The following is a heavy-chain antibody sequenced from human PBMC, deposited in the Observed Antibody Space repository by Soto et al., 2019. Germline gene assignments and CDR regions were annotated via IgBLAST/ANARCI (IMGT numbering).Heavy chain of an antibody. J-gene: IGHJ5*02. D-gene: IGHD6-13*01. CDR2: ISAHNGNT. Sequence: ASVKVSCKASGYTFTSYGITWVRQAPGQGLEWMGWISAHNGNTKYAQKLQGRVTMTTDTSTDTAYMELSSLRSEDTAVYYCATLSSSWTHNWFDPWGQGTLVTVSS. CDR1: GYTFTSYG. V-gene: IGHV1-18*01. CDR3: ATLSSSWTHNWFDP.